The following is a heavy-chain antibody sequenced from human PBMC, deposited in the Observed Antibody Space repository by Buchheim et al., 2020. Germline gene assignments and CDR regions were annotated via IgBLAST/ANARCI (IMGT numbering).Heavy chain of an antibody. CDR3: ALSRVVVITPYYFDY. CDR2: ISYDGSNK. CDR1: GFTFSSYG. J-gene: IGHJ4*02. Sequence: QVQLVESGGGVVQPGRSLRLSCAASGFTFSSYGMHWVRQAPGKGLEWVAVISYDGSNKYYADSVKGRFTISRDNSKNTLYLQMNSLRAEDTAVYYCALSRVVVITPYYFDYWGQGTL. D-gene: IGHD3-22*01. V-gene: IGHV3-30*03.